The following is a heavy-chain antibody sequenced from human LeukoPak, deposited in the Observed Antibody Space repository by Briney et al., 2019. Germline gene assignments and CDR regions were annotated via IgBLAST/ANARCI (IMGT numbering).Heavy chain of an antibody. J-gene: IGHJ3*01. CDR2: ICFKNGNT. D-gene: IGHD3-22*01. V-gene: IGHV1-18*01. CDR3: ARDPSGVVVVITGDAFDV. Sequence: GASVRVSSKGSRYTHIPYGISWVRQVPGEEGERMGCICFKNGNTNYGKKVQGRVTMTTDTSTSTAYMELRSLRSDDTAVYYCARDPSGVVVVITGDAFDVGGQGTMVTVS. CDR1: RYTHIPYG.